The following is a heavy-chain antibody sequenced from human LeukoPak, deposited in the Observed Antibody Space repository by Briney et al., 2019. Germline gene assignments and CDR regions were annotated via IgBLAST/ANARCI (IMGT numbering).Heavy chain of an antibody. V-gene: IGHV3-53*01. Sequence: GGSLRLSCTVSGFTVSSNSMSWVRQAPGKGLEWVSFIYSDNTHYSDSVKGRFTISRDNSKNTLYLQMNSLRAEDTAMYYCARDLREDLLFHSSNNWFDTWGQGTLVTVSA. D-gene: IGHD2-21*01. CDR1: GFTVSSNS. CDR3: ARDLREDLLFHSSNNWFDT. CDR2: IYSDNT. J-gene: IGHJ5*02.